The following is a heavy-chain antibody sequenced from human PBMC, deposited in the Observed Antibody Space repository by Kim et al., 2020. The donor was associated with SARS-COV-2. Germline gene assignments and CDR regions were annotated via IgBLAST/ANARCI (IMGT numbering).Heavy chain of an antibody. V-gene: IGHV3-7*03. J-gene: IGHJ4*02. Sequence: GGSLRLSCAASGFTFSSYWMSWVRQAPGKGLEWVANIKQDGSEKYYVDSVKGRFTISRDNAKNSLYLQMNSLRAEDTAVYYCARPTYDILTGYMTPFDYWGQGTLVTVSS. CDR1: GFTFSSYW. D-gene: IGHD3-9*01. CDR3: ARPTYDILTGYMTPFDY. CDR2: IKQDGSEK.